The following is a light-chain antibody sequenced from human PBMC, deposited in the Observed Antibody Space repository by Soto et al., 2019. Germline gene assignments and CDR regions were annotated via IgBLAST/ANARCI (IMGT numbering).Light chain of an antibody. CDR3: KSYAGSXRYD. J-gene: IGLJ1*01. Sequence: ALTQPPSASWSPGQSVTISCTGTSSYVDGYNYVSWFQQHPGKAPRLFIYEVTNRPSGGPNRFSASKSGNTASLTVSGLQAEDEADYQCKSYAGSXRYDFGTGTKVXVX. V-gene: IGLV2-8*01. CDR1: SSYVDGYNY. CDR2: EVT.